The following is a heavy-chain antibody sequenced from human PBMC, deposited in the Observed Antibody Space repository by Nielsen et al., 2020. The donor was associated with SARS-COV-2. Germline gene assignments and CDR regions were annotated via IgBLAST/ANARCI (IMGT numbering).Heavy chain of an antibody. V-gene: IGHV3-48*03. CDR3: ARQLLA. Sequence: GESLKISCAGSGYTFRNYDMSWVRQAPGKGLEWLSYISSTGDTVHHADSVKGRFTVSRDNAENSLYLQMTSLRAEDTAVYYCARQLLAWGQGTLVTVSS. CDR1: GYTFRNYD. J-gene: IGHJ5*02. CDR2: ISSTGDTV. D-gene: IGHD5-24*01.